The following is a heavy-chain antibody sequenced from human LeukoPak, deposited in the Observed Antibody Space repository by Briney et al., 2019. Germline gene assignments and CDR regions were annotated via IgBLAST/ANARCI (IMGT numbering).Heavy chain of an antibody. J-gene: IGHJ4*02. CDR3: ARSKSLAVACFEY. CDR2: IYYSGDT. Sequence: SETLSLTCTVSGGSISSSNYYWGWILQPPGKGLEWIGTIYYSGDTYYNPSLKSRVTISGDTSKNQLSLKLSSVTAADTAVYYCARSKSLAVACFEYWGQGTLVTVSS. D-gene: IGHD6-19*01. CDR1: GGSISSSNYY. V-gene: IGHV4-39*07.